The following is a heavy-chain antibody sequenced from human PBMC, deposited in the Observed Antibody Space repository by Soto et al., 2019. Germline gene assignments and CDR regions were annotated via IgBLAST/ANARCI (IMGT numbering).Heavy chain of an antibody. Sequence: PGGSLRLSCAASGFTFSSFAMHWVRPAPGKRLEWVAVISSDGSNKYYADSVKGRFTISRDNSKNTLYLQMNSLRAEDTAVYYCASPDSYFEYWGQGTLVTVSS. CDR2: ISSDGSNK. J-gene: IGHJ4*02. D-gene: IGHD3-22*01. CDR1: GFTFSSFA. V-gene: IGHV3-30-3*01. CDR3: ASPDSYFEY.